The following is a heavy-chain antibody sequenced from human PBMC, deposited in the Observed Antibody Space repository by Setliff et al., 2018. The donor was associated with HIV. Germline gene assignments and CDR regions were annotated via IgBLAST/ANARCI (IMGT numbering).Heavy chain of an antibody. CDR3: AREPIGGDDAFDI. Sequence: GASVKVSCKASGYTFTNYAIHWVRQAPGQRLEWMGWINPGNGNTKYSQKFQGRVTIPRYTSATTAYMELSSLRSEDTSIFYCAREPIGGDDAFDIWGQGTMVTVSS. CDR2: INPGNGNT. V-gene: IGHV1-3*01. CDR1: GYTFTNYA. J-gene: IGHJ3*02. D-gene: IGHD2-21*02.